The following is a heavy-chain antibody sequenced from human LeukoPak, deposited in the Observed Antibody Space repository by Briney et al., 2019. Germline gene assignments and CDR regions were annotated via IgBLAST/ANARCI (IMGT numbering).Heavy chain of an antibody. Sequence: GGSLRLSCAASGIAFSSYAMSWVRQAPGKGLDWVSGISGAGTTTYYADSVKGRFTISRDNSENTLSLQMNSLRAEDTALYYCAKGSDYGDYIFNCWGQGTQVTVSS. CDR3: AKGSDYGDYIFNC. CDR2: ISGAGTTT. CDR1: GIAFSSYA. V-gene: IGHV3-23*01. D-gene: IGHD4-17*01. J-gene: IGHJ4*02.